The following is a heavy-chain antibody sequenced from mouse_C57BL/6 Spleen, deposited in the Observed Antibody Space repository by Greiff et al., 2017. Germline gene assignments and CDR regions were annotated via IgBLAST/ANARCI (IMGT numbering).Heavy chain of an antibody. J-gene: IGHJ4*01. D-gene: IGHD2-5*01. CDR2: IHPNSGST. V-gene: IGHV1-64*01. CDR3: ARSYYSNYAGAMDY. Sequence: VQLQQPGAELVKPGASVKLSCKASGYTFTSYWMHWVKQRPGQGLEWIGMIHPNSGSTNYNEKFKGKATLTVDKSSSTAYMQLSSLTSEDSAVYYCARSYYSNYAGAMDYWGQGTSVTVSS. CDR1: GYTFTSYW.